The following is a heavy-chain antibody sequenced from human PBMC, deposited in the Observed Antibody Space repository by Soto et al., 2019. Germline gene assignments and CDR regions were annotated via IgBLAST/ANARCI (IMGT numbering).Heavy chain of an antibody. CDR1: CGSFIGYY. D-gene: IGHD6-13*01. CDR3: ARGGAAAAIYYYYYYGMDV. CDR2: INHSGST. Sequence: PSETLSLTCAFYCGSFIGYYWSWIRQPPGKGLEWIGEINHSGSTNYNPSLKSRVTISVDTSKNQFSLKLSSVTAADTAVYYCARGGAAAAIYYYYYYGMDVWGQGTTVTVSS. J-gene: IGHJ6*02. V-gene: IGHV4-34*01.